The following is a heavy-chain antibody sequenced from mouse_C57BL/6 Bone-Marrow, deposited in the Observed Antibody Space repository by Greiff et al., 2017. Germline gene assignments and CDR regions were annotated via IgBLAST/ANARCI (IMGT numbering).Heavy chain of an antibody. V-gene: IGHV14-4*01. Sequence: VQLKQSGAELVRPGASVKLSCTASGFNIKDDYMHWVKQRPEQGLEWIGWIDPENGDTEYASKFKGKATITADTSSNTAYLQLRSRTSEDTAVYYCTTLGPGLYWYFDVWGTGTTVTVSS. D-gene: IGHD4-1*01. CDR2: IDPENGDT. J-gene: IGHJ1*03. CDR3: TTLGPGLYWYFDV. CDR1: GFNIKDDY.